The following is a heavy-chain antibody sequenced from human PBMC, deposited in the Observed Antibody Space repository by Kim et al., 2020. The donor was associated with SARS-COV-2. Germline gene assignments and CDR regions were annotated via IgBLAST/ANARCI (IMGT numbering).Heavy chain of an antibody. D-gene: IGHD4-17*01. Sequence: GGSLRLSCAASGFTFSDYYMSWIRQAPGKGLEWVSYISSSSSYTNYADSVKGRFTISRDNAKNSLYLQMNSLRAEDTAVYYCARVSPHYGDYVDYWGQGTLVTVSS. CDR3: ARVSPHYGDYVDY. J-gene: IGHJ4*02. CDR1: GFTFSDYY. V-gene: IGHV3-11*06. CDR2: ISSSSSYT.